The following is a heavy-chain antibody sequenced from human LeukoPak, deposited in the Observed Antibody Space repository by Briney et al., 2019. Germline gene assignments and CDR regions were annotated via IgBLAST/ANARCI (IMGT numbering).Heavy chain of an antibody. Sequence: ASVKVSCKASGGTFSSYGISWVRQAPGQGLEWMGGIIPIFGTANYAQKFQGRVTITADESTSTAYMELSSLRSEDTAVYYCATGRGSYPKSFDYWGQGTLVTVSS. CDR1: GGTFSSYG. CDR3: ATGRGSYPKSFDY. J-gene: IGHJ4*02. V-gene: IGHV1-69*13. D-gene: IGHD1-26*01. CDR2: IIPIFGTA.